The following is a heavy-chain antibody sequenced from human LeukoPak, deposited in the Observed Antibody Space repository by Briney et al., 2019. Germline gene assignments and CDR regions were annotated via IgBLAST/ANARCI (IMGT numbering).Heavy chain of an antibody. CDR1: GVSISSSY. Sequence: SETLSLTCTVSGVSISSSYGSWIRQPPGKGLEWIGYIYYSGSTNYNPSLKSRVTISVDTSKNQFSLKLSSVTAADTAVYYCARALVGATTDYWGQGTLVTVSS. V-gene: IGHV4-59*01. J-gene: IGHJ4*02. CDR2: IYYSGST. CDR3: ARALVGATTDY. D-gene: IGHD1-26*01.